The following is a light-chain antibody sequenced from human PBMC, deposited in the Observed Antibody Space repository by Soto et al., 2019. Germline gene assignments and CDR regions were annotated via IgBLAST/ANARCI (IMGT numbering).Light chain of an antibody. V-gene: IGLV2-14*01. J-gene: IGLJ2*01. Sequence: QSVLTQPASVSGSPGQSITISCTGTSSDVGSYNYVSWYQQQPGKAPKLMIYDVSNRPAGVSNCFSGSKSGNTASLTISGLQAEDEAEYYCSSYTSSITRVFGGGTKLTVL. CDR1: SSDVGSYNY. CDR3: SSYTSSITRV. CDR2: DVS.